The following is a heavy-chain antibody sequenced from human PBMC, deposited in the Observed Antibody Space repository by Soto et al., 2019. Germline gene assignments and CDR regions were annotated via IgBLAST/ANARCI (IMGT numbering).Heavy chain of an antibody. CDR2: IYYSGST. CDR1: GGSISSSSYY. J-gene: IGHJ5*02. Sequence: SETLSLTCTVSGGSISSSSYYWGWIRQPPGKGLEWIGSIYYSGSTYYNPSLKSRVTISVDTSKNQFSLKLSSVTAADTAVYYCARPAAAGISQPPHNWFEPWGQGTLVTVSS. CDR3: ARPAAAGISQPPHNWFEP. V-gene: IGHV4-39*01. D-gene: IGHD6-13*01.